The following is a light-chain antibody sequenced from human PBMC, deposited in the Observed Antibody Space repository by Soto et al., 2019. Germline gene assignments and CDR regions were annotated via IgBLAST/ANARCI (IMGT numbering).Light chain of an antibody. V-gene: IGLV2-23*01. Sequence: QSVLTQPASVSGSPRQSITISCTGTSSDIGSYHLVSWYQQHPGKAPKLIIYEGSKRPSGVSNRFSGFKSGNTASLTISGLQTEDEADYYCCSYARSNFVVFGGGTKVTVL. J-gene: IGLJ2*01. CDR2: EGS. CDR1: SSDIGSYHL. CDR3: CSYARSNFVV.